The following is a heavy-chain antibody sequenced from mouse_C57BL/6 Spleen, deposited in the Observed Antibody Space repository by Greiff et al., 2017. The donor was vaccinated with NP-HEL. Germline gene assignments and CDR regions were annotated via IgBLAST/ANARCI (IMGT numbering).Heavy chain of an antibody. CDR1: GYTFTSYW. CDR2: IDPSDSYT. CDR3: ASSSL. J-gene: IGHJ3*01. V-gene: IGHV1-50*01. Sequence: VQLQQPGAELVKPGASVKLSCKASGYTFTSYWMQWVKQRPGQGLEWIGEIDPSDSYTNYNQKFKGKATLTVDTSSSTAYMQLSSLTSEDSAVYYCASSSLWGQGTLVTVSA. D-gene: IGHD2-12*01.